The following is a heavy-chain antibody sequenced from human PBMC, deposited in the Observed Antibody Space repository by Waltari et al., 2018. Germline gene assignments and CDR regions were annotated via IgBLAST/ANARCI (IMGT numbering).Heavy chain of an antibody. CDR3: TRVEYYGSGTPSAPDY. CDR1: GFTFGDYA. Sequence: EVQLVESGGGLVQPGRSLRLSCTASGFTFGDYAMSWFRKAPGKGLEWVGFIRSKAYGGTTEYAASVKGRFTISRDDSKSIAYLQMNSLKTEDTAVYYCTRVEYYGSGTPSAPDYWGQGTLVTVSS. D-gene: IGHD3-10*01. V-gene: IGHV3-49*03. CDR2: IRSKAYGGTT. J-gene: IGHJ4*02.